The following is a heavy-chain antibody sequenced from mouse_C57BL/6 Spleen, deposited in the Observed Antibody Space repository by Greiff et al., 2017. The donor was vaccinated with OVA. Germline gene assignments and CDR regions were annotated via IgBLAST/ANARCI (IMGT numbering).Heavy chain of an antibody. D-gene: IGHD2-2*01. V-gene: IGHV1-61*01. CDR2: IYPSDSET. J-gene: IGHJ2*01. Sequence: QVQLQQPGAELVRPGSSVKLSCKASGYTFTSYWMDWVKQRPGQGLEWIGNIYPSDSETHYNQKFKDKVTLTVDNSTSTAYMQLSSLTSEDSAVYYCARSSGYDKMLPPFDDWGKGTTLTVSS. CDR1: GYTFTSYW. CDR3: ARSSGYDKMLPPFDD.